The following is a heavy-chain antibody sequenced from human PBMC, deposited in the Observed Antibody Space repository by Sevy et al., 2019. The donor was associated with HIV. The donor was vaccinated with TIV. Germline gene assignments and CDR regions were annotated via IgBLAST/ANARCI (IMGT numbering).Heavy chain of an antibody. V-gene: IGHV4-39*01. Sequence: SETLSLTCTVSNGSIGSSSYDWGWIRQPPGKGLEWIGSSFHSGSTYYNPSLKSRVTISVDTSKNQFSLNLSSVTAADTAVYYCARQGGLVDRAFDFWGQGTLVTVSS. CDR1: NGSIGSSSYD. D-gene: IGHD3-10*01. J-gene: IGHJ4*02. CDR3: ARQGGLVDRAFDF. CDR2: SFHSGST.